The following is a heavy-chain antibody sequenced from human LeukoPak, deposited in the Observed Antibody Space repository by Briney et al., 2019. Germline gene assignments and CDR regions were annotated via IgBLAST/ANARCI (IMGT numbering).Heavy chain of an antibody. CDR3: ARLTPVFCGGDCFTLDY. V-gene: IGHV3-7*03. Sequence: RGSLRLSCVVSGFTLSSNWMSWVRQAPGKGPEWVAKIKQDGSEKYYVDSVKGRFTISRDNAKNSVYLQMNSLRAEDTAVYYCARLTPVFCGGDCFTLDYWGQGTLVTVSS. D-gene: IGHD2-21*02. J-gene: IGHJ4*02. CDR1: GFTLSSNW. CDR2: IKQDGSEK.